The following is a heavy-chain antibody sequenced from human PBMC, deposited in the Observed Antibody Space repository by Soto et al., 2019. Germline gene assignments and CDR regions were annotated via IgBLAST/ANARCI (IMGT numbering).Heavy chain of an antibody. D-gene: IGHD2-15*01. CDR3: TKDYIGAAAFDI. Sequence: SETLSLTCAVSGGPITSDNWYNWVRQTPGKGLEWIGEVNHIGASNYSPSLKSRVTISLDKSKNQFSLSMTSVTAADTAMYYCTKDYIGAAAFDIWGQGAMVTVSS. CDR2: VNHIGAS. J-gene: IGHJ3*02. V-gene: IGHV4-4*02. CDR1: GGPITSDNW.